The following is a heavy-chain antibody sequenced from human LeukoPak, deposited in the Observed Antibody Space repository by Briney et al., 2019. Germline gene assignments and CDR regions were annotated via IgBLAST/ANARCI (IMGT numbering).Heavy chain of an antibody. CDR1: GFTFTSYD. CDR3: TKDSPRSCGWFYFDY. D-gene: IGHD6-19*01. CDR2: ISNGTGRA. J-gene: IGHJ4*02. Sequence: GGSLRLSCVASGFTFTSYDMCWVRQAPGQGLEWVSGISNGTGRAYYADSVKGRFTISRDNSKNTLYLQMDSLRAEDTAVYFCTKDSPRSCGWFYFDYWGQGALVTVSS. V-gene: IGHV3-23*01.